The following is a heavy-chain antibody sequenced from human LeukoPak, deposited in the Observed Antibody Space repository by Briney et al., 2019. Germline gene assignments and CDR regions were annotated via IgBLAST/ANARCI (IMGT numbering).Heavy chain of an antibody. Sequence: PSETLSLTCTVSGGSISSSSYFWVWIRQPPGKGLEWIGSIYHSGSTYYNPSLKSRVTISVDTSKNQFSLHLSSVTAADTAVYYCARQVIPGWFDPWGQGTLVTVSS. V-gene: IGHV4-39*01. J-gene: IGHJ5*02. CDR3: ARQVIPGWFDP. CDR2: IYHSGST. D-gene: IGHD2-21*01. CDR1: GGSISSSSYF.